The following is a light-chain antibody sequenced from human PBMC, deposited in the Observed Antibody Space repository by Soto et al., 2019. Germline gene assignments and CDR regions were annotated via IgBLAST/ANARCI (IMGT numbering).Light chain of an antibody. CDR2: SAS. Sequence: EIVFTQSPGTPSLSPGERGPLSCRASQNLGTLYLAWFQQKSGQAPRLLIYSASRRATGIPDRFTGSGSGTDFTLTINRVEPEDFAVYFCQQYAGSPRTFGQGTKVDIK. V-gene: IGKV3-20*01. CDR3: QQYAGSPRT. J-gene: IGKJ1*01. CDR1: QNLGTLY.